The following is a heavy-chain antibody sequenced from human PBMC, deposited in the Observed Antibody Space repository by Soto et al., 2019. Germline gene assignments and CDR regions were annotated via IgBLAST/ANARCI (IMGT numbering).Heavy chain of an antibody. V-gene: IGHV1-3*01. CDR1: GLIFIDYA. J-gene: IGHJ6*02. CDR2: INADNGNT. Sequence: QVHLVQSGPKVKKPGPSGKVPCKASGLIFIDYALLWVRQAPEQRPEWMAWINADNGNTKYSENFKGRVTTTRDTSASTAYMELSSLRSEDTAVYYCARAAAAGTKNYYYGMDVWGQGTTVTVSS. D-gene: IGHD6-13*01. CDR3: ARAAAAGTKNYYYGMDV.